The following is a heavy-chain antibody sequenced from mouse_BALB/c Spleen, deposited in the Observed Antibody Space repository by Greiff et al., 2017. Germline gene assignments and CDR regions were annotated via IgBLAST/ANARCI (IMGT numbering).Heavy chain of an antibody. CDR3: ARDPSYPSGY. CDR2: IDPSDSYT. Sequence: QVQLQQPGAELVKPGASVKLSCKASGYTFTSYWMHWVKQRPGQGLEWIGEIDPSDSYTNYNQKFKGKATLTVDKSSSTAYMQLSSLTSEDSAVYYCARDPSYPSGYWGQGTTLTVSS. CDR1: GYTFTSYW. V-gene: IGHV1-69*02. J-gene: IGHJ2*01. D-gene: IGHD2-10*01.